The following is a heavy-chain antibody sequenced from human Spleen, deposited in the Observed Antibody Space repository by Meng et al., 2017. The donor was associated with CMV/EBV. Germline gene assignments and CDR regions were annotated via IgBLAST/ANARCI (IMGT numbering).Heavy chain of an antibody. J-gene: IGHJ4*02. CDR2: ISYDGSNK. CDR3: AREGTSGYYYDC. Sequence: GASLKISCAASGFTFSSYAMHWVRQAPGKGLEWVAVISYDGSNKYYADSVKGRFTISRDNSKNTLYLQMNSLRAEDTAVYYCAREGTSGYYYDCWGQGTLVTVSS. CDR1: GFTFSSYA. D-gene: IGHD3-22*01. V-gene: IGHV3-30-3*01.